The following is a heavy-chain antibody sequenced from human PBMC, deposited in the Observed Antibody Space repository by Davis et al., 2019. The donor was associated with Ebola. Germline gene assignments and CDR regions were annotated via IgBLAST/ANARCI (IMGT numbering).Heavy chain of an antibody. D-gene: IGHD3-9*01. J-gene: IGHJ5*02. CDR2: IYYSGST. Sequence: SETLSLTCTVSGGSISSYYWSWIRQPPGKGLEWIGYIYYSGSTNYNPSLKSRVTISLDTSKNQFSLKLGSVTAADTAVYYCARRSAYNYDILTGYSTGNWFDPWGQGTLVTVSS. CDR3: ARRSAYNYDILTGYSTGNWFDP. CDR1: GGSISSYY. V-gene: IGHV4-59*08.